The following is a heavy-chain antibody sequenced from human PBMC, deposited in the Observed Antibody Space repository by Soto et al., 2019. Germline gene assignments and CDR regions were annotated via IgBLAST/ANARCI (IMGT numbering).Heavy chain of an antibody. CDR1: GYTLTSYA. D-gene: IGHD3-3*01. V-gene: IGHV1-3*01. CDR3: ARALPFGVVVYYYYGMDV. Sequence: ASVKVSCKASGYTLTSYALHWVRQAPGQRLEWMGWINAGNGNTKYSQKFQGRVTITRDTSASTAYMELSSLRSEDTAVYYCARALPFGVVVYYYYGMDVWGQGTTVTVSS. CDR2: INAGNGNT. J-gene: IGHJ6*02.